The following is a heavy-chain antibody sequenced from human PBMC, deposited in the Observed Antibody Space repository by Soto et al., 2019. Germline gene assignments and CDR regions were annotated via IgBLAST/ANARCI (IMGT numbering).Heavy chain of an antibody. CDR3: ARSSMTTVTYDAFDI. J-gene: IGHJ3*02. Sequence: ASVKVSCKASGYTFTSYGISWVRQAPGQGLEWMGWISAYNGNTNYAQKLQGRVTMTTDTSTSTAYMELRSLRSDDTAVYYCARSSMTTVTYDAFDIWGQGTMVPSPQ. CDR2: ISAYNGNT. D-gene: IGHD4-17*01. V-gene: IGHV1-18*01. CDR1: GYTFTSYG.